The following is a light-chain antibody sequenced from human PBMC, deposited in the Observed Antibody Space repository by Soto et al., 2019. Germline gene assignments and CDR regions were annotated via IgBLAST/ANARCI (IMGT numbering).Light chain of an antibody. CDR2: ANS. V-gene: IGLV1-40*01. J-gene: IGLJ1*01. Sequence: QSVLTQPPSVSGAPGQRVTISCTGSSSSIGAGYDVHWYQQLPGTAPKLLIYANSNRPSGVPDRFSGSKSGASASLAITGLQAEDEADYYCSSYTSSSTRYVFGTGTKVTVL. CDR1: SSSIGAGYD. CDR3: SSYTSSSTRYV.